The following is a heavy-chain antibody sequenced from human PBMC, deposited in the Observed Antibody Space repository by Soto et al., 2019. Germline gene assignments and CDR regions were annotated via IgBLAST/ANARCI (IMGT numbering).Heavy chain of an antibody. CDR3: ARSSGCSSTSCANFDY. J-gene: IGHJ4*02. V-gene: IGHV4-59*01. CDR2: IYYSGST. D-gene: IGHD2-2*01. Sequence: SETLSLTCTVSGGSISSYYWSWIRQPPGKGLEWIGYIYYSGSTNYNPSLKSRVTISVDTSKNQFSLKLSSVTAADTAVYYCARSSGCSSTSCANFDYWGQGTLVTVSS. CDR1: GGSISSYY.